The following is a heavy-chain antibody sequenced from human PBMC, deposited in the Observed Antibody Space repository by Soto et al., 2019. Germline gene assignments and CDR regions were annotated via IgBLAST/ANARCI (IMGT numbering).Heavy chain of an antibody. CDR1: GGTISSYA. CDR2: SLPVSATT. D-gene: IGHD2-15*01. V-gene: IGHV1-69*01. J-gene: IGHJ6*02. Sequence: QVQLVQYGAEVKKPWSSVKVSCKASGGTISSYAISWVLPAPVQGLESMGGSLPVSATTNYAQKFQGRVTITADESTGTAYMELSRLGSEVTAGDYCARSQGRSTSVDIYYDYYSGMDVWGHGTTDTVS. CDR3: ARSQGRSTSVDIYYDYYSGMDV.